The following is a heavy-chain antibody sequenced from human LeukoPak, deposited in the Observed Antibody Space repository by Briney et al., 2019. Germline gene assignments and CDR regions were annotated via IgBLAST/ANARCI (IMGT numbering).Heavy chain of an antibody. CDR3: ARRPYSDTSGRLSDV. J-gene: IGHJ6*02. CDR2: IGSSGSPT. CDR1: GFAFGSYN. Sequence: GVSLRLSCAASGFAFGSYNMNWVRQAPGKGLEWFSYIGSSGSPTHYADSVGGRFTISRDNAKTSLYLQMNSLRDEDTAVYFCARRPYSDTSGRLSDVWGQGSTVTVSS. V-gene: IGHV3-48*02. D-gene: IGHD3-22*01.